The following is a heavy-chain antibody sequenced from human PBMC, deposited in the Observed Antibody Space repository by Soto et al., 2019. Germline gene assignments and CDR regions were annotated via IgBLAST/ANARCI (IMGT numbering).Heavy chain of an antibody. CDR2: ISWNSGSI. D-gene: IGHD3-10*01. CDR3: AKDISLAMVRGVIIPDAFDI. J-gene: IGHJ3*02. Sequence: EVQLVESGGGLVQPGRSLRLSCAASGFTFDDYAMHWVRQAPGKGLEWVSGISWNSGSIGYADSVKGRFPISRDNAKNSLYLQMNSLRAEDTALYYCAKDISLAMVRGVIIPDAFDIWGQGTMVTVSS. V-gene: IGHV3-9*01. CDR1: GFTFDDYA.